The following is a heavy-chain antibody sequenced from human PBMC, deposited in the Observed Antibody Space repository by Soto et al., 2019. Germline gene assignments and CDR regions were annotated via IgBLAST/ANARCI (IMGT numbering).Heavy chain of an antibody. CDR1: GGSVRSGGYY. J-gene: IGHJ4*02. Sequence: SATLSLTCTVSGGSVRSGGYYWSWIRHLPGKGLEWIAYIYDSQNTYYNPSLASRVSISVDASENQFSLRLASVTAADTAVYFCARASPFVTFDYWGQGALVTVSS. CDR3: ARASPFVTFDY. D-gene: IGHD2-21*02. CDR2: IYDSQNT. V-gene: IGHV4-31*03.